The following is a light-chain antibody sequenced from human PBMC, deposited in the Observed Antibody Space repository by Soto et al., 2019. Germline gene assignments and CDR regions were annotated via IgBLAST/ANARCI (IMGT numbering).Light chain of an antibody. J-gene: IGKJ1*01. V-gene: IGKV1-39*01. CDR2: AAS. CDR3: QQSYSTPQT. CDR1: QSISSY. Sequence: GDRGTITCRASQSISSYLNWYQQKPGKAPKLLIYAASSLQSGVPSRFSGSGAGTDCTLTISSLQPEDFATYYCQQSYSTPQTFGQGTKVDIK.